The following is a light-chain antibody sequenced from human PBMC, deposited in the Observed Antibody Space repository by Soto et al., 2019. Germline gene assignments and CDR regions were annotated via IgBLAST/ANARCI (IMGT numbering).Light chain of an antibody. J-gene: IGKJ1*01. V-gene: IGKV3-20*01. Sequence: EIVLTQSPGTLSLSPGERATLSCRASQGLSSTYLAWYQQKPGQAPRLLIYGASSRATGIPDRFSGSRSGTDFTLTISRLEPEDFAMYYCQHYGSSPRTFGQGTEVEIK. CDR2: GAS. CDR3: QHYGSSPRT. CDR1: QGLSSTY.